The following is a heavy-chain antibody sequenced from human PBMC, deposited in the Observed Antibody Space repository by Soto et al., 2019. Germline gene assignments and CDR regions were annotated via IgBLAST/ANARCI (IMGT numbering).Heavy chain of an antibody. CDR3: SKDRGGRLYSSGWYSAFDI. CDR2: ISGSGGST. Sequence: EVQLLESGGGLVQPGGSLRLSCAASGFTFSSYAMSWVRQAPGKGLEWVSAISGSGGSTYYADSVKGRFTISRDNSKNTVELQKKSLEGEDTALKYWSKDRGGRLYSSGWYSAFDIWGQGTMVTVSS. V-gene: IGHV3-23*01. J-gene: IGHJ3*02. CDR1: GFTFSSYA. D-gene: IGHD6-19*01.